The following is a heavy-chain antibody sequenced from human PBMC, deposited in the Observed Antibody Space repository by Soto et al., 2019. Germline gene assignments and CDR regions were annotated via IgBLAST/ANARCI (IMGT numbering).Heavy chain of an antibody. CDR3: ASWSNWNPLYYDGLDV. V-gene: IGHV1-69*06. J-gene: IGHJ6*02. CDR1: GGAFNNYA. CDR2: IIPLHNTS. Sequence: QVQLLQSGAEVKKPGSSVKVSCKVSGGAFNNYALNWVRHGPGQGLEWLGWIIPLHNTSNYSLKFLGRVTVTADISSTTVYMELNSLTSDDTATYYCASWSNWNPLYYDGLDVWGQGTTVTVSS. D-gene: IGHD1-20*01.